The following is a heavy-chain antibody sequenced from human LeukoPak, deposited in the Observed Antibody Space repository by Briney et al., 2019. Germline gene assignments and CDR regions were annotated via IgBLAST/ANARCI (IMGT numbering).Heavy chain of an antibody. D-gene: IGHD3-22*01. CDR2: ISGYNGNT. V-gene: IGHV1-18*01. CDR3: ATSWGRYDSSGSIDY. CDR1: GDTFTNYG. J-gene: IGHJ4*02. Sequence: ASVTVSCKASGDTFTNYGISWVRQAPGQGLEWLGWISGYNGNTNYAHKFQGRVSMTTDTSTNTAYMDLRSLRSDDTAVYYCATSWGRYDSSGSIDYWGQGTLVTASS.